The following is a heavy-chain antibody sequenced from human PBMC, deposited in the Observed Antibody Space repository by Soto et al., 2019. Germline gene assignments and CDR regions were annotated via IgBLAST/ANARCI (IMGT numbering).Heavy chain of an antibody. CDR2: IKQDGCGK. J-gene: IGHJ2*01. CDR3: ARGGWGRYCDL. D-gene: IGHD2-21*02. V-gene: IGHV3-7*05. CDR1: GFTFSNYW. Sequence: EVQLVESGGGLAQPGGSLRLSCVASGFTFSNYWMNWVRQTPGKGLEWMANIKQDGCGKYYVGSVGGRLIISRDTAKNSLFLQMARLRTEDTAVYCWARGGWGRYCDLWGRCTLVTVSS.